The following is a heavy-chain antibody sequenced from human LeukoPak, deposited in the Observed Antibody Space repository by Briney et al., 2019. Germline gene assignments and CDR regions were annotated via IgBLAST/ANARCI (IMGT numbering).Heavy chain of an antibody. Sequence: SETLSLTCTVSGGSISSSSYYWGWIRQPPGKGREWIVSIYYSGSTYYNASRKSLVTISVDTSKNQFSLKLSSVTAADTAVYYCARRSSSSSPLDYWGQGTLVIVSS. CDR1: GGSISSSSYY. J-gene: IGHJ4*02. CDR3: ARRSSSSSPLDY. D-gene: IGHD6-6*01. CDR2: IYYSGST. V-gene: IGHV4-39*01.